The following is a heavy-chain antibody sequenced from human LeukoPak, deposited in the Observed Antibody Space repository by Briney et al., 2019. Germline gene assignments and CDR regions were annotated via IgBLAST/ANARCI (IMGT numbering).Heavy chain of an antibody. CDR2: IPTDDNPT. CDR1: GFVFSNFV. Sequence: GGSLRLPCAASGFVFSNFVMHWVRQAPGKGLVWVSRIPTDDNPTNYADFVQGRFTISRDNAKNTVYLQMNNLRAEDTAVYYCARDHYFKIDYWGQGTLVTVSS. J-gene: IGHJ4*02. D-gene: IGHD2/OR15-2a*01. CDR3: ARDHYFKIDY. V-gene: IGHV3-74*01.